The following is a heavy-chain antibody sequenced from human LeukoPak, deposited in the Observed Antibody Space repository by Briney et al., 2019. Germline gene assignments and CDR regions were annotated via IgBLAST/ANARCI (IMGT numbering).Heavy chain of an antibody. D-gene: IGHD6-19*01. CDR3: ARGPASGIYPIDY. CDR1: GGSFSVYY. V-gene: IGHV4-34*01. Sequence: SETLSLTCAVSGGSFSVYYWSWIRQPPGKGLEWIGEINHLRRTNYNPSLKSRVIISIDTSKKEVSLKMTSVTAADTAIYYCARGPASGIYPIDYWGQGTLVTVSS. J-gene: IGHJ4*02. CDR2: INHLRRT.